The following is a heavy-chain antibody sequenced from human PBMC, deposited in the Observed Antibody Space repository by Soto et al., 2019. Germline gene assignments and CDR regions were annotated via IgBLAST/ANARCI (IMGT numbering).Heavy chain of an antibody. Sequence: GGSLRLSCVASGFTFTRYGMHWVRQAPGKGLEWVVVISNDGNNKYYADSVKGRFTVSRDGSKNTLYLQMSSLRAEDTALYYCAKGRGGSGSLTPRVDFWGQGTLVTVSS. V-gene: IGHV3-30*18. CDR3: AKGRGGSGSLTPRVDF. CDR1: GFTFTRYG. J-gene: IGHJ4*02. D-gene: IGHD3-10*01. CDR2: ISNDGNNK.